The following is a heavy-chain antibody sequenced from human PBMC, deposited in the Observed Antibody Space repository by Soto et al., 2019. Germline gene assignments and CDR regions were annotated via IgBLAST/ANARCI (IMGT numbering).Heavy chain of an antibody. CDR1: GFTFSDYY. D-gene: IGHD2-2*01. CDR3: ARDGGEVIPAAIGGGYGMDV. CDR2: ISGSNIYT. J-gene: IGHJ6*02. V-gene: IGHV3-11*06. Sequence: QVQLVESGGGLVKPGGSLRLSCAASGFTFSDYYMSWIRQATGTGLEWISYISGSNIYTNYADSVKGRFTISRDNANNSLYLQMDSLRVEDTAVYYCARDGGEVIPAAIGGGYGMDVWGQGTTVTVSS.